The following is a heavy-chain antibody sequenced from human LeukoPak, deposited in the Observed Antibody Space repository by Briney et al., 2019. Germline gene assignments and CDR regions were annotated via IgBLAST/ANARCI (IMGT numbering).Heavy chain of an antibody. J-gene: IGHJ6*02. D-gene: IGHD7-27*01. CDR2: ISMMGTYT. CDR3: ARPLGPYYYGMDV. Sequence: GGSLRLSCTASGFTFSSYNMNWVRQAPGKGLEWVSSISMMGTYTYVADSLKGRFTISRDNARNSLFLQMDSLGADDTAVYYCARPLGPYYYGMDVWGQGTTVTVSS. V-gene: IGHV3-21*06. CDR1: GFTFSSYN.